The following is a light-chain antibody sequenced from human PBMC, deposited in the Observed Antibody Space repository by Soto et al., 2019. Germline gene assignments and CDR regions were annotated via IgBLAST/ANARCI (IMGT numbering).Light chain of an antibody. Sequence: QSALTQPASVSGSPGQSISISCTGTSSDVGGYKYVSWYQHQPGKAPKLVIFDVSGRPSGISNRFSGSKSGNTASLTISGLQPEDEADYYCSSYSDFTLYVFGTGTKVTVL. CDR2: DVS. J-gene: IGLJ1*01. CDR3: SSYSDFTLYV. V-gene: IGLV2-14*03. CDR1: SSDVGGYKY.